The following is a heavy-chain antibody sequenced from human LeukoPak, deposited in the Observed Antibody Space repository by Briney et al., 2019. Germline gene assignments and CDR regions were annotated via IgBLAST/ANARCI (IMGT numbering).Heavy chain of an antibody. D-gene: IGHD5-12*01. V-gene: IGHV4-34*01. Sequence: SETLSLTCAVYGGSFSGYYWSWIRQPPGKGLEWIGEINHSGSTNYNPSLKSRVTISGDTSKNQFSLKLNSVTAADTAIYYCATHRRSGSGGSENAFEIWGQGTMVTVSS. CDR1: GGSFSGYY. CDR3: ATHRRSGSGGSENAFEI. CDR2: INHSGST. J-gene: IGHJ3*02.